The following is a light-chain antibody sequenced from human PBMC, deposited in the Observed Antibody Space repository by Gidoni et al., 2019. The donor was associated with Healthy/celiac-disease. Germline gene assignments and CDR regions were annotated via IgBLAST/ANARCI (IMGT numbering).Light chain of an antibody. Sequence: DIVMTQSPLSLPVTPVEPASISCRSSQSLLHSNGYNYLDWYLQKRGQSPQLLIYLGSNRASGVPDRFSGSGSGTDFTLKISRVEAEDVGVYYCMQALQTPPYTFGQGTKLEIK. CDR3: MQALQTPPYT. CDR2: LGS. J-gene: IGKJ2*01. V-gene: IGKV2-28*01. CDR1: QSLLHSNGYNY.